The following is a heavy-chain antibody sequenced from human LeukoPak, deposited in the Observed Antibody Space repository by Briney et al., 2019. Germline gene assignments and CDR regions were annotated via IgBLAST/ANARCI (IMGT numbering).Heavy chain of an antibody. D-gene: IGHD2-2*01. V-gene: IGHV3-23*01. CDR1: GFTFSSYA. CDR3: ARRYCSSTSCYEGRGHPGHYYYGMDV. Sequence: QTGGSLRLSCAASGFTFSSYAMSWVRQAPGKGLEWVSAISGSGGSTYYADSVKGRFTISRDNSKNTLYLQMGSLRAEDMAVYYCARRYCSSTSCYEGRGHPGHYYYGMDVWGQGTTVTVSS. CDR2: ISGSGGST. J-gene: IGHJ6*02.